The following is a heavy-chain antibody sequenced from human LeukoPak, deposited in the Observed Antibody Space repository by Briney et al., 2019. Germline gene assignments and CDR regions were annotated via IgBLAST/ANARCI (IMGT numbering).Heavy chain of an antibody. V-gene: IGHV4-39*01. J-gene: IGHJ5*02. D-gene: IGHD4-17*01. CDR2: IYYSGST. CDR1: GGSISSSSYY. Sequence: SETLSLTCAVSGGSISSSSYYWGWIRRPPGKGLEWIGSIYYSGSTYYNPSLKSRVTISVDTSKNQFSLKLSSVTAADTAVYYCARQTVTTFPTGLDPWGQGTLVTVSS. CDR3: ARQTVTTFPTGLDP.